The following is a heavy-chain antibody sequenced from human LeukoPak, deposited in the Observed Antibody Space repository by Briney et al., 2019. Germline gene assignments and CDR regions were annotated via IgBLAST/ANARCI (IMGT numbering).Heavy chain of an antibody. D-gene: IGHD2-2*01. CDR2: IWYDGSNK. V-gene: IGHV3-33*01. J-gene: IGHJ4*02. Sequence: GGSLRLSCAASGFTFSSYGMHWVRQAPGKGLEWVAFIWYDGSNKYYADSVKGRFTISRDNSKNTLYLQMNSLRADDTAVYYCASRSPALDYWGQGTLVTVSS. CDR1: GFTFSSYG. CDR3: ASRSPALDY.